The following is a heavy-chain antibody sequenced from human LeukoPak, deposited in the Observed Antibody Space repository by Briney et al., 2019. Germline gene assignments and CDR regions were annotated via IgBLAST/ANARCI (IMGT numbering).Heavy chain of an antibody. D-gene: IGHD6-13*01. J-gene: IGHJ4*02. CDR3: ARISSSWYYFDY. Sequence: ASVKVSCKASGYTFTGYYMHWLRQAPGQGLEWMGRINPNSGGTNYAQKFQGRVTMTRDTSISTAYMELSRLRSDDTAVYYCARISSSWYYFDYWGQGTLVTVSS. CDR1: GYTFTGYY. V-gene: IGHV1-2*06. CDR2: INPNSGGT.